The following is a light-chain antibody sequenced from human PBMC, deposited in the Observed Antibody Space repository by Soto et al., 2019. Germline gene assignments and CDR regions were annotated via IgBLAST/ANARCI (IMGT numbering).Light chain of an antibody. J-gene: IGKJ5*01. Sequence: DLQMPQSPSFLSSSVVYIVPITCRASQSIGKHLNWYKQKHGKSPKFLVYGVYKLQSGVKSRFTGSGSGKDFTITVKDLQPEDFETYYCKKSYSSQTNVGQGTRRELK. CDR3: KKSYSSQTN. V-gene: IGKV1-39*01. CDR1: QSIGKH. CDR2: GVY.